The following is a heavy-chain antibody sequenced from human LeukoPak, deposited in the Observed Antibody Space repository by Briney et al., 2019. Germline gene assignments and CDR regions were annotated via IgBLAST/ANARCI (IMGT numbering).Heavy chain of an antibody. CDR1: GFTFSDYY. CDR2: ISSSGSTI. V-gene: IGHV3-11*01. CDR3: ARRLYCGGDCYLFTSDAFDI. J-gene: IGHJ3*02. Sequence: GGSLRLSCAASGFTFSDYYMSWIRPAPGKGLEWVSYISSSGSTIYYAASVKGRFTISRDNAKNSLYLQMNSLRAEDTAVYYCARRLYCGGDCYLFTSDAFDIWGQGTMVTVSS. D-gene: IGHD2-21*02.